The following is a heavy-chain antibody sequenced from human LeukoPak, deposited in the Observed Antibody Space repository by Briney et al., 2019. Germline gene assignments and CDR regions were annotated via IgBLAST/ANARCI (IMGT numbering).Heavy chain of an antibody. J-gene: IGHJ3*01. V-gene: IGHV3-43D*03. CDR2: INWDGSST. D-gene: IGHD6-19*01. CDR3: AKDRDSSGNDAFDL. CDR1: GFTFDDYA. Sequence: GGSLRLSCAASGFTFDDYAMHWVRQAPGKGLEWVSVINWDGSSTYYADSVKGRFTISRDNSKNSLYLQMNSLRPEDTALYYCAKDRDSSGNDAFDLWGRGTMVTVSS.